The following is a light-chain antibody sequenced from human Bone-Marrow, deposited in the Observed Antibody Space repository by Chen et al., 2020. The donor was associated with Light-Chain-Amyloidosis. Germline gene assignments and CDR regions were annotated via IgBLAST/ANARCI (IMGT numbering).Light chain of an antibody. Sequence: NFMLTQPHSVSESPGKTVIISCTRSSGSIATNYVQWYQQRPGSSPTTVIYEGDQRPSGVPDRFSDSIDRSSNSASLTISGLRTEDEADYYRQYYQGSSQGVFGGGTKLTVL. CDR1: SGSIATNY. CDR3: QYYQGSSQGV. V-gene: IGLV6-57*01. J-gene: IGLJ3*02. CDR2: EGD.